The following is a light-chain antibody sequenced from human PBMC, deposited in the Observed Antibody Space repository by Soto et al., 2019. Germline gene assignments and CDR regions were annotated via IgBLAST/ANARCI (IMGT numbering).Light chain of an antibody. CDR2: GAS. J-gene: IGKJ4*01. V-gene: IGKV3-15*01. CDR3: QQYNNWPLT. Sequence: EIVMTQSPATLSVSPGERATLSCRASQSVSSNIAWYQQKPGQAPRLLFYGASTRATGFPARFSGSGSGTEFTLTISSVQSEDFAVYYCQQYNNWPLTFGGGTKVEIK. CDR1: QSVSSN.